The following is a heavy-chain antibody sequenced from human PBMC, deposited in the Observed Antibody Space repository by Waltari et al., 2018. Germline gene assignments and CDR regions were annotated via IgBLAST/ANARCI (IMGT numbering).Heavy chain of an antibody. CDR2: ISYDGANK. CDR1: GFSFSNYG. CDR3: AKDWRWEQLVYGFNI. J-gene: IGHJ3*02. V-gene: IGHV3-30*18. Sequence: QEQVVESGGGVVQPGGSLRLSCAASGFSFSNYGMHWVRQAPGKGLEWVATISYDGANKYHADSGKGRFTISRDNSKNTLYLQMNSLRAEETAVYYCAKDWRWEQLVYGFNIWGQGTMVTVSS. D-gene: IGHD3-3*01.